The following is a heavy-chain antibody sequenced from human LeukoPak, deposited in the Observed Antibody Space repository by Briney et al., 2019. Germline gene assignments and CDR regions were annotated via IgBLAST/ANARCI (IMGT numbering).Heavy chain of an antibody. V-gene: IGHV4-4*07. CDR3: ARDQNYYGSGSYSFDY. Sequence: SETLSLTCSVSGGSISSYYWSWIRQPAGKGLEWIWRIYTSGSTNYNPSLKSRVTMSVETSKNQFSLKLSSVTAAVTTVYYCARDQNYYGSGSYSFDYWGQGTLVTVSS. CDR2: IYTSGST. CDR1: GGSISSYY. J-gene: IGHJ4*02. D-gene: IGHD3-10*01.